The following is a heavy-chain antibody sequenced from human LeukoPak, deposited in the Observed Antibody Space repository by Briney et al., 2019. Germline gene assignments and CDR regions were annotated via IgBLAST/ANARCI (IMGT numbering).Heavy chain of an antibody. Sequence: GGSLRLSCAASGVTFSSYAMSLVRQAPGKGLEWVSVIYSGGSTYYADSVKGRFTISRDNSKNTLYLQMNSLRAEDTAVYYCARDGSGIAVFDYWGQGTLVTVSS. CDR3: ARDGSGIAVFDY. J-gene: IGHJ4*02. V-gene: IGHV3-53*01. CDR1: GVTFSSYA. D-gene: IGHD6-19*01. CDR2: IYSGGST.